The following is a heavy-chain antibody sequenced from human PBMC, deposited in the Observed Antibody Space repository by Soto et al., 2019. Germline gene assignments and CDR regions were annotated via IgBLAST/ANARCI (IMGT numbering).Heavy chain of an antibody. CDR3: ARGIRFYGDPTYDY. V-gene: IGHV3-21*01. J-gene: IGHJ4*02. D-gene: IGHD4-17*01. CDR2: ISSSSSYI. CDR1: GFTFSSYS. Sequence: GGSLRLSCAASGFTFSSYSMNWVRQAPGKGLEWVSSISSSSSYIYYADSVKGRFTISRDNANNSLYLQMNSLRAEDTAVYYCARGIRFYGDPTYDYWGQGTLVTVSS.